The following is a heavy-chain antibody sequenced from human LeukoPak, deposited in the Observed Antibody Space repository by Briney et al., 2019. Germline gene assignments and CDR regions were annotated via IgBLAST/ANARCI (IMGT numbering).Heavy chain of an antibody. CDR3: ARGIVVVPAAKVGWFDP. D-gene: IGHD2-2*01. CDR2: IYYSGST. V-gene: IGHV4-30-4*01. CDR1: GGSISSGDYY. Sequence: SETLSLTCTVSGGSISSGDYYWSWIRQPPGKGLEWIGYIYYSGSTYYNPSLKSRVTISVNTSKNQFSLKLSSVTAADMAVYYCARGIVVVPAAKVGWFDPWGQGTLVTVSS. J-gene: IGHJ5*02.